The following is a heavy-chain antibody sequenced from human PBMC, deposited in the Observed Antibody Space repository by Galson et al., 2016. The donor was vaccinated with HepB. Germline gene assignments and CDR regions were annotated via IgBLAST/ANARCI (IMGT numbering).Heavy chain of an antibody. CDR1: GYTFATHV. J-gene: IGHJ4*02. CDR3: ARGAQVIYYEPDY. CDR2: INPSDGRP. Sequence: SLKLSCTASGYTFATHVMHWVRQAPAQGLEWMGIINPSDGRPTYAQTFQDRVAMTRDTSTSTAYMELGNLRSEDTAVYYCARGAQVIYYEPDYWGQGTPVTVSS. D-gene: IGHD3-3*01. V-gene: IGHV1-46*01.